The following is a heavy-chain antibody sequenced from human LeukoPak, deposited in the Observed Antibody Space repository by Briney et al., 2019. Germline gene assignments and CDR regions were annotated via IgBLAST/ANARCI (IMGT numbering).Heavy chain of an antibody. D-gene: IGHD1-7*01. CDR2: INHGGST. V-gene: IGHV4-34*01. Sequence: SETLSLTCAVYGGSFSGYYWTWIRQPPGKGLEWIGEINHGGSTNYNPSLKSRVTISLDTSKNQFSLKVSSVTAADTAVYYCARTSRFNWNSTYFDSCGQGTLVTVSS. J-gene: IGHJ4*02. CDR3: ARTSRFNWNSTYFDS. CDR1: GGSFSGYY.